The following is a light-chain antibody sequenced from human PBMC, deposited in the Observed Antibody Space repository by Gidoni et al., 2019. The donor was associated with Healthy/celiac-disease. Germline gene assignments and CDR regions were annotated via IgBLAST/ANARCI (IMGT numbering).Light chain of an antibody. J-gene: IGKJ1*01. CDR3: QQYGSLWT. CDR1: QSVSSSY. Sequence: IVLTQSPGTLSLSPGERANLSCRASQSVSSSYLAWYQQKPGQATRLLIYGASSRATGIPDRFSGSGSGTDFTLTISRLEPEDFAVYYCQQYGSLWTFGQGTKVEIK. V-gene: IGKV3-20*01. CDR2: GAS.